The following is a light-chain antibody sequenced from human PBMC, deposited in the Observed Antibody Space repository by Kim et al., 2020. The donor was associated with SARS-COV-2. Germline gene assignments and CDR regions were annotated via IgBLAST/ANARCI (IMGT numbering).Light chain of an antibody. J-gene: IGKJ1*01. Sequence: EIVLTQSPGTLSLSPGERATLSCRASQSFSSSYLAWYQQKPGQAPRLLIYGASSRATGIPDRFSGSGSGTDFTLTISRLEPEDFAVYYCQRYGTSPQTFGQGTKVDIK. V-gene: IGKV3-20*01. CDR1: QSFSSSY. CDR2: GAS. CDR3: QRYGTSPQT.